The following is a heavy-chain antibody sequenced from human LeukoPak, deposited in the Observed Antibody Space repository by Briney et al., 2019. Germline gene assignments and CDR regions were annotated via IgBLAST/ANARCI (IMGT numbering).Heavy chain of an antibody. D-gene: IGHD3-10*01. V-gene: IGHV3-43*01. J-gene: IGHJ4*02. Sequence: TGGSLRLSCAASGFTFSSYSMNWVRQAPGKGLEWVSLITWDGGSTYYADSVKGRFTISRDNSKNSLYLQMNSLRTEDTALYYCAKGKNTGSYLSHVDYWGQGTLVTVSS. CDR2: ITWDGGST. CDR3: AKGKNTGSYLSHVDY. CDR1: GFTFSSYS.